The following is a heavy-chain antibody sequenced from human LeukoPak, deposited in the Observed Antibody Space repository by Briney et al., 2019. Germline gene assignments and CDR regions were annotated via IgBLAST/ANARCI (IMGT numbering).Heavy chain of an antibody. J-gene: IGHJ6*03. V-gene: IGHV3-30*02. CDR3: AAYDFWSGYHSHYMDV. CDR2: IRFDGSNK. Sequence: PGGSLRLSCAASGFTFSSYGIHWVRQPPGKGLGWVAFIRFDGSNKYYVDSVKGRFTISRDNSKNTLYLQITSPRAEDTAVYYCAAYDFWSGYHSHYMDVWGKGTTVTVS. D-gene: IGHD3-3*01. CDR1: GFTFSSYG.